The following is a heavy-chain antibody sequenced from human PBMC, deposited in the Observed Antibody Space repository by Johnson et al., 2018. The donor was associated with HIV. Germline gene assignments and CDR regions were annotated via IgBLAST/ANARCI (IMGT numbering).Heavy chain of an antibody. CDR2: ISYDGSNK. CDR1: GFTFSSYA. CDR3: AKAPSMGADGLDI. V-gene: IGHV3-30*04. J-gene: IGHJ3*02. Sequence: QVQLVESGGGVVQPGRSLRLSCAASGFTFSSYAMHWVRQAPGKGLEWVAVISYDGSNKYYVDSVKGRFTISRDNAKNSLYLQMNSLRPADMGLYYCAKAPSMGADGLDIWGQGTMVTVSS. D-gene: IGHD5-24*01.